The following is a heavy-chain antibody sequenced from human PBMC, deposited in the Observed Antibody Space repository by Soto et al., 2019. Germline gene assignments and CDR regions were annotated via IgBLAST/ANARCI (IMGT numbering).Heavy chain of an antibody. CDR1: GFTFSDYY. Sequence: QVQLVESGGGLVKPGGSLRLSCAASGFTFSDYYMSWIRQAPGKGLEWVSYISSSGSTIYYADSVKGRFTISRDNAKNSLYLQMNSLRAEDTAVYYCARDTTMVRGVIITDYYYYYMDVWGKVTTVTVSS. CDR3: ARDTTMVRGVIITDYYYYYMDV. V-gene: IGHV3-11*01. CDR2: ISSSGSTI. D-gene: IGHD3-10*01. J-gene: IGHJ6*03.